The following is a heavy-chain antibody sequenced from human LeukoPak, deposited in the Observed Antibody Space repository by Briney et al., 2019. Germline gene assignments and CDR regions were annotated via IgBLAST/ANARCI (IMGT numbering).Heavy chain of an antibody. J-gene: IGHJ4*02. V-gene: IGHV1-18*01. CDR2: ISAYNGNT. CDR1: GYTFTSYG. D-gene: IGHD4-17*01. CDR3: ARGDDYGDYWGLY. Sequence: SVKVSCKASGYTFTSYGISWVRQAPGQGLEWMGWISAYNGNTNYAQKFQGRVTITADKSTSTAYMELRSLISDDAAVYYCARGDDYGDYWGLYWGQGTLVTVSS.